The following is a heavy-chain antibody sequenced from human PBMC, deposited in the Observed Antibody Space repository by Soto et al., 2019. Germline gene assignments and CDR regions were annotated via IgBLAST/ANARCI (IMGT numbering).Heavy chain of an antibody. Sequence: QLQLQESGPGLVKPSQTLSLSCTVSGGSISIINSYWTWIRQHPGKGLEWIGFISHSGSTYYNPSLTSRVTISLDTSKNQFSLTLSSVTAADTAVYFCAKAEDNGGNSRPFDSWGQGTLVTVSS. CDR3: AKAEDNGGNSRPFDS. CDR2: ISHSGST. CDR1: GGSISIINSY. J-gene: IGHJ4*02. V-gene: IGHV4-31*03. D-gene: IGHD2-21*02.